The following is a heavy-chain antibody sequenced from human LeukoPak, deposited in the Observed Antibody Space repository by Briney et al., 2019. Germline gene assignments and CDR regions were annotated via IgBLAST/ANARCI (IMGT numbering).Heavy chain of an antibody. J-gene: IGHJ4*02. CDR3: ARAWGYSRIDY. CDR1: GYTFTGYF. D-gene: IGHD6-13*01. CDR2: INPNSGGT. V-gene: IGHV1-2*02. Sequence: VSVKVSCKASGYTFTGYFIHWVRQAPGQGLEWMGWINPNSGGTNYAQKFQGRVTMTRDTSISTAYMELSRLRSDDTAVYYCARAWGYSRIDYWGQGTLVTVSS.